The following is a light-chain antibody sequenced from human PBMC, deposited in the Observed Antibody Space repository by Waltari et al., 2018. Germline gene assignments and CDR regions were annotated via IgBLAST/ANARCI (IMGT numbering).Light chain of an antibody. J-gene: IGKJ1*01. V-gene: IGKV1-27*01. CDR3: QKYNSSPKM. CDR2: AAS. CDR1: QGINNY. Sequence: EIQMTQSPSSLSASVGDRVTITCRASQGINNYLAWYQQKLGKVPKLLIYAASTMQSGVPSRFSASGSGPDFTLNIRNLQPEDVATYYCQKYNSSPKMFGQGTKVEIK.